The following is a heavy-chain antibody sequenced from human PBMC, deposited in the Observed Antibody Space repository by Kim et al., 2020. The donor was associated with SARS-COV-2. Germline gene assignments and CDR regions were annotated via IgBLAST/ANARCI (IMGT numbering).Heavy chain of an antibody. V-gene: IGHV3-21*01. D-gene: IGHD5-12*01. CDR1: GFTFSSYS. CDR3: ARDAAGGSGTGYFDY. CDR2: ISSSSSYI. J-gene: IGHJ4*02. Sequence: GGSLRLSCAASGFTFSSYSMNWVRQAPGKGLEWVSSISSSSSYIYYADSVKGRFTISRDNAKNSLYLQMNSLRAEDTAVYYCARDAAGGSGTGYFDYWGQGTLVTVYS.